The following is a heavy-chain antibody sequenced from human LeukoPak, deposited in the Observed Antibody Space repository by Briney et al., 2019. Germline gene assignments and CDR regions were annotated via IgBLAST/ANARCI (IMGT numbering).Heavy chain of an antibody. CDR1: GGSVSTYY. J-gene: IGHJ5*02. CDR3: ARGNKWFDP. Sequence: SETLSLTCTVSGGSVSTYYWSWIRQPPGKPLEWIGYIYYIGSTNYNPSLKSRVTISVDTSKNQFSLRLSSMTAADTAVYYCARGNKWFDPWGQGTLVTVSS. CDR2: IYYIGST. V-gene: IGHV4-59*02.